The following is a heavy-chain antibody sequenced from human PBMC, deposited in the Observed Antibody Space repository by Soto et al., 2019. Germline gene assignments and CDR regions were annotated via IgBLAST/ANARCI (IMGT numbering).Heavy chain of an antibody. J-gene: IGHJ4*02. Sequence: QVQLVESGGGVVQPGRSLRLSCAASGFTFSSYGMHWVRQAPGKGLEWVAVIWYDGSNKYYADSVKGRFTISRDNSKNTLYLQTNSLRAEDTAVYYCARGGGYGDYGDYWGQGTLVTVSS. D-gene: IGHD4-17*01. CDR1: GFTFSSYG. CDR2: IWYDGSNK. V-gene: IGHV3-33*01. CDR3: ARGGGYGDYGDY.